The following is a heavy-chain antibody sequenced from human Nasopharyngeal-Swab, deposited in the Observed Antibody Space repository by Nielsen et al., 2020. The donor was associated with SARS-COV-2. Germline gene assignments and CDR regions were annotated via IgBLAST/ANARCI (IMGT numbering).Heavy chain of an antibody. D-gene: IGHD3-10*01. CDR3: ARTMSRGVRGPKGLFDP. J-gene: IGHJ5*02. CDR2: IYYSGST. CDR1: GGSISSGGYY. Sequence: SETLSLTCTVSGGSISSGGYYWSWIRQHPGKGLEWIGYIYYSGSTYYNPSLKSRVTISVDTSKNQFSLKLSSVTAADTAVYYCARTMSRGVRGPKGLFDPWGQGTLVTVSS. V-gene: IGHV4-31*03.